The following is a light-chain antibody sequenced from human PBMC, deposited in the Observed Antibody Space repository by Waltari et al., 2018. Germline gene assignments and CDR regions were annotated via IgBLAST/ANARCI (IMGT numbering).Light chain of an antibody. Sequence: IVMTQSPLSLPVTPGEPASISCRSSQNLVHSNGYTYLDWYVQKPGQSPQLLIYSGSIRASGVPDRFSGSESGTDFTLEISRVEAEDVGVYYCMEALQTPRFTFGPGTRVEIK. CDR3: MEALQTPRFT. J-gene: IGKJ3*01. V-gene: IGKV2-28*01. CDR1: QNLVHSNGYTY. CDR2: SGS.